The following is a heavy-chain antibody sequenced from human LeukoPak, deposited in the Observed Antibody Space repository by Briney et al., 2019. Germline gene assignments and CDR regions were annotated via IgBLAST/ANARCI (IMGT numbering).Heavy chain of an antibody. CDR1: GYTFTGYY. Sequence: ASVKVSCKASGYTFTGYYIHWVRQAPGHGLEWMGWINPASGATHYAQKFQDRVTMTRDTSITTGYMELSGLISDDTAIYYCASYYDSSGYHPSRFDYWGQGTLVTVSS. D-gene: IGHD3-22*01. V-gene: IGHV1-2*02. CDR2: INPASGAT. J-gene: IGHJ4*02. CDR3: ASYYDSSGYHPSRFDY.